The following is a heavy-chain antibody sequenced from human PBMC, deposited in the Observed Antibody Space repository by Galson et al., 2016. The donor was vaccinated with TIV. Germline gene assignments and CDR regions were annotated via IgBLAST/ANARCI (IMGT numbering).Heavy chain of an antibody. D-gene: IGHD2-15*01. CDR1: GFTFSSFG. CDR2: IRYDGSRR. V-gene: IGHV3-30*02. Sequence: SLRLSCAASGFTFSSFGMHWVRQAPGKGLEWVALIRYDGSRRYYADSVKGRFTISRDDSKNTLYLQTNGLRRDDSAVYYCASGVVAHTYYFYGMDVWGQGTTVTVSS. J-gene: IGHJ6*02. CDR3: ASGVVAHTYYFYGMDV.